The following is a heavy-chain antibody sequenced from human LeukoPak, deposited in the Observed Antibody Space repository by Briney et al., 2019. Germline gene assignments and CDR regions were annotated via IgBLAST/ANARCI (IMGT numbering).Heavy chain of an antibody. J-gene: IGHJ6*02. V-gene: IGHV3-30*18. D-gene: IGHD3-22*01. Sequence: GRSLRLSCAASGFTFSSYGMHWVRQAPGKGLEWVAVISYDGSNKYYADSVKGRFTISRDNSKNTLYLQMNSLRAEDTAVYYCAKDVYYYDSSGYYYEKRYYYYGMDVWGQGTTVTVSS. CDR1: GFTFSSYG. CDR3: AKDVYYYDSSGYYYEKRYYYYGMDV. CDR2: ISYDGSNK.